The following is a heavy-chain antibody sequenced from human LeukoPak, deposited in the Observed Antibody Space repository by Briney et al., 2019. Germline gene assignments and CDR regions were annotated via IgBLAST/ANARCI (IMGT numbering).Heavy chain of an antibody. CDR3: ARVRTGYCSSTSCRGWFDP. Sequence: SGTLSLTCTVSGCSISSYYLSWVRQPAGKGLEWIGRIYTSGSTNYNPSLKSRVTMSVDTSKNQFSLKLSSVTAADTAVYYCARVRTGYCSSTSCRGWFDPWGQGTLVTVSS. CDR2: IYTSGST. J-gene: IGHJ5*02. CDR1: GCSISSYY. D-gene: IGHD2-2*01. V-gene: IGHV4-4*07.